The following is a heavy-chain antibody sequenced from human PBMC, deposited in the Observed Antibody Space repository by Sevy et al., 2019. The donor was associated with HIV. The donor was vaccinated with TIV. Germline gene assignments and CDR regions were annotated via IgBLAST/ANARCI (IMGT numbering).Heavy chain of an antibody. CDR3: AREGSSHSMDV. J-gene: IGHJ6*02. CDR2: ISSSGSTI. Sequence: GGPLRLSCAASGISFSSYEMNWVRQAPGKGLEWVSYISSSGSTIYYADSVKGRFTVSRDNAKNSQFLQMNSLRAEDTGVYYCAREGSSHSMDVWGQGTTVTVSS. V-gene: IGHV3-48*03. D-gene: IGHD1-26*01. CDR1: GISFSSYE.